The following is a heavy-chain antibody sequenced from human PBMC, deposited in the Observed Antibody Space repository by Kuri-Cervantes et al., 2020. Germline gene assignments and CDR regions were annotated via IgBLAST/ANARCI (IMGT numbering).Heavy chain of an antibody. Sequence: GGSLRLSCAASGFTFSDYYMSWIRQAPGKGLEWVSYISSSGSTIYYADSVKGRFTISRDNAKNSLYLQMNSLRAEDTAVYYCARDGGRGGYYNYYYYYGMDVWGQGTTATVSS. CDR3: ARDGGRGGYYNYYYYYGMDV. D-gene: IGHD3-22*01. V-gene: IGHV3-11*01. CDR1: GFTFSDYY. J-gene: IGHJ6*02. CDR2: ISSSGSTI.